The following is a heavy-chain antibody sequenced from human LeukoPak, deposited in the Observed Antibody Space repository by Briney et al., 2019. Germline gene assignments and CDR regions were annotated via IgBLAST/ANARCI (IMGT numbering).Heavy chain of an antibody. V-gene: IGHV3-30-3*01. CDR2: ISYDGSNK. D-gene: IGHD5-12*01. CDR1: GFIFSSYA. J-gene: IGHJ4*02. CDR3: ARWVGVATS. Sequence: GRSLRLSCAASGFIFSSYAMHWVRQAPGKGLEWVAVISYDGSNKYYADSVKGRFTISRDNSKNTLYLQMNSLRAEDTAVYYCARWVGVATSWGQGTLVTVSS.